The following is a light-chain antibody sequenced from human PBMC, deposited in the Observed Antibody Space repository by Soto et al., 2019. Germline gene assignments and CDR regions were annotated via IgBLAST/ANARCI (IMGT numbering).Light chain of an antibody. CDR2: AAY. V-gene: IGKV1-39*01. J-gene: IGKJ1*01. Sequence: DTQITHSPSTLSASVLNTVPIICLASQSISSYLNWYQKKPGKAPKLMIYAAYSLQSGVPSRFSGSGSGTDFTLTISSLQPEDFATYYCQQSYSTPWTFGQGTKVDIK. CDR3: QQSYSTPWT. CDR1: QSISSY.